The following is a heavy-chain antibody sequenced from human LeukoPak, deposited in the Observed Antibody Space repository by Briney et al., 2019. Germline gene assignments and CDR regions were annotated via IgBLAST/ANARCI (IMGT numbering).Heavy chain of an antibody. J-gene: IGHJ4*02. V-gene: IGHV3-7*01. D-gene: IGHD3-10*01. Sequence: GGSLRLSCLASGFALNRFWMTWVRQAPGKGLEWVANIKQDGSEKYYVDSVKGRFTISRDNAKNSLYLQMNSLRAEDTAVYYCAGVPLWFGDEGFDYWGQGTLVTVSS. CDR3: AGVPLWFGDEGFDY. CDR1: GFALNRFW. CDR2: IKQDGSEK.